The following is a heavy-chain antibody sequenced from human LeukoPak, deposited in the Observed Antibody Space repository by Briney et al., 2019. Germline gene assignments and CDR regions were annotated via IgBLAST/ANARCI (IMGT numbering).Heavy chain of an antibody. CDR3: ARVRAYDILTGYYSDDAFDI. Sequence: PSQTLSFTCTVSGGFISSGGYYWSWIRQHPGKGLEWIGYIYYSGSTYYNPSLKSRVTISVDTSKNQFSLKLSSVTAADTAVYYCARVRAYDILTGYYSDDAFDIWGQGTMVTVSS. V-gene: IGHV4-31*03. D-gene: IGHD3-9*01. CDR1: GGFISSGGYY. J-gene: IGHJ3*02. CDR2: IYYSGST.